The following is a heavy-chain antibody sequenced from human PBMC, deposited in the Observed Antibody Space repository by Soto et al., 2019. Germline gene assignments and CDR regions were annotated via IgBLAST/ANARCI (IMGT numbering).Heavy chain of an antibody. CDR2: MNPNIGNA. V-gene: IGHV1-69*04. CDR3: ARERSGYYDSSRYRSSYFGF. Sequence: WVQQENGQGLEWMGWMNPNIGNADYAQKFQGRVTITTDKSTSTAYMELSSLRSEDTAVYYCARERSGYYDSSRYRSSYFGFWVQRT. J-gene: IGHJ4*02. D-gene: IGHD3-22*01.